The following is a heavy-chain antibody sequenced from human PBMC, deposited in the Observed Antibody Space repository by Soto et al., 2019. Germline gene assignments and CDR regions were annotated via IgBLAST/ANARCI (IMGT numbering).Heavy chain of an antibody. CDR1: GYTSTSYY. V-gene: IGHV1-46*01. CDR3: ARAHWYREIYYYYGMDV. CDR2: INPSGGST. J-gene: IGHJ6*02. D-gene: IGHD6-13*01. Sequence: QVQLVQSGAEVKKPGASVKVSCKASGYTSTSYYMHWVRQAPGQGLEWMGIINPSGGSTSYAQKFQGRVTMTRDTSTSTVYMELSSLRSEDTAVYYCARAHWYREIYYYYGMDVWGQGTTVTVSS.